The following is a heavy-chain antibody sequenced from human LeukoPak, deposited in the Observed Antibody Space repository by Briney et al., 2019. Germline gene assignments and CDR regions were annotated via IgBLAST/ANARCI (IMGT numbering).Heavy chain of an antibody. CDR3: ASHRIKTGTTLNY. CDR1: GYTFTSYD. D-gene: IGHD1-1*01. Sequence: ASVKVSCKASGYTFTSYDINWVRQAPGQGLEWMGWISAYNGNTNYAQKLQGRVTMTTDTSTSTAYMELRSLRSDDTAVYYCASHRIKTGTTLNYWGQGTLVTVSS. CDR2: ISAYNGNT. V-gene: IGHV1-18*01. J-gene: IGHJ4*02.